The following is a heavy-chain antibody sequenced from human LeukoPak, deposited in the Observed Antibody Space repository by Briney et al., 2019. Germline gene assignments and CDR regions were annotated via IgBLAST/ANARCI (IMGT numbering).Heavy chain of an antibody. CDR3: ARVRIPVWFDP. D-gene: IGHD1-14*01. CDR1: GGSISSSSYY. CDR2: IYYSGST. J-gene: IGHJ5*02. V-gene: IGHV4-39*07. Sequence: ASETLSLTCTVSGGSISSSSYYWGWIRQPPGKGLEWIGSIYYSGSTYYNPSLKSRVTISVDTSKNQFSLKLSSVTAADTAVYYCARVRIPVWFDPWGQGSLVTVSS.